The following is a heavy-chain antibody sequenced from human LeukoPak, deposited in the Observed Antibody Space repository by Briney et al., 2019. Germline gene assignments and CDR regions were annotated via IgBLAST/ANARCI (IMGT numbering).Heavy chain of an antibody. CDR1: GGTFSSYA. J-gene: IGHJ4*02. V-gene: IGHV1-69*05. CDR3: ARDQGGSWYYFDY. Sequence: VASVKVSCKASGGTFSSYAISWVRQAPGQGLEWMGGIIPIFGTANYAQKFQGRVTITTDESTSTAYMELNSLRAEDTAVYYCARDQGGSWYYFDYWGQGTLVTVSS. D-gene: IGHD1-26*01. CDR2: IIPIFGTA.